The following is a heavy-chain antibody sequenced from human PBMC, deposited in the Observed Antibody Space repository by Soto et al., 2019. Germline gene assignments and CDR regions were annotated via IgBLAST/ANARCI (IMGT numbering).Heavy chain of an antibody. CDR2: IYPGDSDT. V-gene: IGHV5-51*01. J-gene: IGHJ3*02. Sequence: PGESLKISCKGSGYSFTSYWIGWVRQMPGKGLEWMGIIYPGDSDTRYSPSFQGQVTISADKSISTAYLQWSSLKASDTAMYYCARVSGYCSRTSCYGAPNDAFDIWGQGTMVPVSS. CDR3: ARVSGYCSRTSCYGAPNDAFDI. CDR1: GYSFTSYW. D-gene: IGHD2-2*01.